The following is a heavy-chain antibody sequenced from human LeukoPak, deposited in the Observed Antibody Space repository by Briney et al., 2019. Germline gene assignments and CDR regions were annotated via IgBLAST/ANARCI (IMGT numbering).Heavy chain of an antibody. CDR3: ARGKSPEGFWSGYPWSTDLHYGMDV. CDR1: GYTFTSYD. D-gene: IGHD3-3*01. Sequence: VASVKVSCKASGYTFTSYDINWVRQATGQGLEWMGWMNPNSGNTGYAQKFQGRVTMTRNTSISTAYMELSSLRSEDTAVYYCARGKSPEGFWSGYPWSTDLHYGMDVWGQGTTVTVSS. CDR2: MNPNSGNT. V-gene: IGHV1-8*01. J-gene: IGHJ6*02.